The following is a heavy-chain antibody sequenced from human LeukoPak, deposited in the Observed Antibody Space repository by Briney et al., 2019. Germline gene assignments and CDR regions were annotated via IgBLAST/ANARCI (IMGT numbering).Heavy chain of an antibody. CDR1: GYTFTGSY. V-gene: IGHV1-2*02. CDR2: INPNSGGT. D-gene: IGHD6-13*01. CDR3: ARHPCGGSSNCRSFDS. J-gene: IGHJ4*02. Sequence: GASVKVSCKASGYTFTGSYIHWVRQAPGQGLEWMGWINPNSGGTNYAQKFQGRVTMTRDTSISTAYMELSRLRSDDTAVYYCARHPCGGSSNCRSFDSWGQGVLVTVSS.